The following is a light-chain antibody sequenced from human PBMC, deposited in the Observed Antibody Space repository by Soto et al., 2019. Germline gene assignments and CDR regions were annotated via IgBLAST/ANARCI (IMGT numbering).Light chain of an antibody. CDR2: WAS. CDR1: QSVLSRSNNKNY. Sequence: DIVMTQSPDSLSVSLGGRATINCKSSQSVLSRSNNKNYLAWFQHKPGQPPKLLIYWASTRESGVPDRFSGSGSGTDFTLTISSLQAEDVAVYYCQEYYTTLALTFGGGTKVELK. J-gene: IGKJ4*01. CDR3: QEYYTTLALT. V-gene: IGKV4-1*01.